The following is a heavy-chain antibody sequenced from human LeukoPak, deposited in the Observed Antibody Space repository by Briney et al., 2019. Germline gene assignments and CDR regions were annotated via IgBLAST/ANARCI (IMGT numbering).Heavy chain of an antibody. CDR3: ARGASGSYYRDWFDP. CDR2: INPNSDDT. D-gene: IGHD1-26*01. J-gene: IGHJ5*02. CDR1: GYIFTVYY. V-gene: IGHV1-2*02. Sequence: GASVKVSCKASGYIFTVYYMHWVRQAPGQGLEWMGWINPNSDDTNYAQKFQGRVTMTRDTSISTAYMEVSRLTSYDTAVYYCARGASGSYYRDWFDPWGQGTLVTVSS.